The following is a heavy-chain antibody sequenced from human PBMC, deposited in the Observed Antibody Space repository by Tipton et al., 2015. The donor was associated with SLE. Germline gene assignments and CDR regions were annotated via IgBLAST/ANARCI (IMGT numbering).Heavy chain of an antibody. Sequence: QLVQSGAEVKKPGASVKVSCKASGYTFTSYGISWVRQAPGQGLEWMGWISAYNGNTKYGQKFEGRVTLTTDTSTSTAYMELRSLRTDDTAVYYCARGTSVGASFDFWGQGTLVTVSS. D-gene: IGHD1-26*01. J-gene: IGHJ4*02. V-gene: IGHV1-18*01. CDR3: ARGTSVGASFDF. CDR2: ISAYNGNT. CDR1: GYTFTSYG.